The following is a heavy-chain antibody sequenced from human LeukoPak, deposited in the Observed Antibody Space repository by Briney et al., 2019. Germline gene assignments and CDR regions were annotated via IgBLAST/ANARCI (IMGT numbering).Heavy chain of an antibody. CDR2: IYYSGST. D-gene: IGHD2-2*01. J-gene: IGHJ6*03. V-gene: IGHV4-59*01. CDR3: ASYCSSTSCYGYYYMDV. Sequence: SETLSLTCTVSGGSISSYYGSWIRQPPGKGLEWIGYIYYSGSTNYNPSLKSRVTISVDTSKNQFSLKLSSVTAADTAVYYCASYCSSTSCYGYYYMDVWGKGTTVTVSS. CDR1: GGSISSYY.